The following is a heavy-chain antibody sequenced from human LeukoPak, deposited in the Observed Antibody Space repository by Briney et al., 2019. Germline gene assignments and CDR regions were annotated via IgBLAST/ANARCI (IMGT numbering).Heavy chain of an antibody. CDR1: GYIFTSYG. V-gene: IGHV1-18*01. CDR3: AASGFGFGELPSYFYYYMDV. CDR2: ISIDNGNT. Sequence: ASVKVSCRASGYIFTSYGISWARQAPGRGLEWMGWISIDNGNTNYVQNLQGRVSMTRDTFTSTVYMELRSLRSDDTAVYYCAASGFGFGELPSYFYYYMDVWGKGTTVTISS. D-gene: IGHD3-10*01. J-gene: IGHJ6*03.